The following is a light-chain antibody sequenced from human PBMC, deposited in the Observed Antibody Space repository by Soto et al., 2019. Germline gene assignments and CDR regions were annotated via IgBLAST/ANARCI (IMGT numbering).Light chain of an antibody. CDR3: NSYTGSSTYV. CDR2: EVS. CDR1: SSDVGSYNR. Sequence: QSALTQPPSVSGSPGQSVAISCTGTSSDVGSYNRVSWYQQPPGAAPKLMIYEVSNRTSGVPDRFSGSKSGNTASLTISGLLAEDEADYYCNSYTGSSTYVFGNGTKVTVL. J-gene: IGLJ1*01. V-gene: IGLV2-18*02.